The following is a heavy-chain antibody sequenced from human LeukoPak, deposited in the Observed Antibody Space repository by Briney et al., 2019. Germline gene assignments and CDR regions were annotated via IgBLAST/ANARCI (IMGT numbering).Heavy chain of an antibody. J-gene: IGHJ5*02. CDR2: IYYSGST. D-gene: IGHD2/OR15-2a*01. CDR3: ARHVLLDP. V-gene: IGHV4-59*08. CDR1: GASISSYY. Sequence: PSETLSLTCTVSGASISSYYWSWIRQPPGKGLGWIGYIYYSGSTNYNPSLKSRVTISLDTSKNQFSLKLSSVTAADTAVYYCARHVLLDPWGQGTLVTVSS.